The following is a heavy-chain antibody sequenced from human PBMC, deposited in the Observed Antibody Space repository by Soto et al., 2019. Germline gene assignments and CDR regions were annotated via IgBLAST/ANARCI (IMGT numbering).Heavy chain of an antibody. CDR2: IYWDDDK. CDR1: GFSLSTYGVG. J-gene: IGHJ5*02. V-gene: IGHV2-5*02. CDR3: AHGYTGSGWFQTWFHP. Sequence: QITLKESGPTLVKPTQTLTLTCTFSGFSLSTYGVGVGWIRQPPGKALEWLAFIYWDDDKRYSPSLKSRVTITKDTSKNQVVLTMINMDPVDTATYYCAHGYTGSGWFQTWFHPWGQGTLVTVSS. D-gene: IGHD6-19*01.